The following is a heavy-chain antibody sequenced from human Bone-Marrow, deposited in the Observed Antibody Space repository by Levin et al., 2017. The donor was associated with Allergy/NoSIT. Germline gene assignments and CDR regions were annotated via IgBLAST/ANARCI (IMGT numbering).Heavy chain of an antibody. CDR1: GFTFSNAW. CDR3: TTGARVVVPAAMGYWYFDL. J-gene: IGHJ2*01. V-gene: IGHV3-15*01. Sequence: SCAASGFTFSNAWMSWVRQAPGKGLEWVGRIKSKTDGGTTDYAAPVKGRFTISRDDSKNTLYLQMNSLKTEDTAVYYCTTGARVVVPAAMGYWYFDLWGRGTLVTVSS. D-gene: IGHD2-2*01. CDR2: IKSKTDGGTT.